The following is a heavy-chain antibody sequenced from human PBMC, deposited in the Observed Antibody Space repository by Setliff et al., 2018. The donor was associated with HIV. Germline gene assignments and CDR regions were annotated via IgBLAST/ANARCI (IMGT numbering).Heavy chain of an antibody. CDR1: GGSINRISYY. CDR3: ARHRQISDWFDP. J-gene: IGHJ5*02. D-gene: IGHD3-10*01. CDR2: IYNSGST. V-gene: IGHV4-39*01. Sequence: SETLSLTCTVSGGSINRISYYWGWIRQAPGRGLEWIGSIYNSGSTYYNASFTNGVLISIDTSKNRFSLTMTSVTAADTAVYYCARHRQISDWFDPWGQGILVTVSS.